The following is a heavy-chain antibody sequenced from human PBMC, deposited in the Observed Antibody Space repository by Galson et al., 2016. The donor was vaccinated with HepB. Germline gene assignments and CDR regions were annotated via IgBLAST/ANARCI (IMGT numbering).Heavy chain of an antibody. Sequence: LSLTCTVSGGSVISDNYYWSWIRQPPGKGLEWIGFIQYSGNTNCNPSLRGRVAISIDTSKNQFSLKVNSVTAADTAVYYCARDQNGSYLAYWGLGALVAVSS. D-gene: IGHD1-26*01. CDR1: GGSVISDNYY. CDR2: IQYSGNT. CDR3: ARDQNGSYLAY. V-gene: IGHV4-61*01. J-gene: IGHJ4*02.